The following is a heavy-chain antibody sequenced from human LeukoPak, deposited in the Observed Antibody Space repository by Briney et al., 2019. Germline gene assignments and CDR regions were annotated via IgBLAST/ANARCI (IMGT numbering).Heavy chain of an antibody. CDR3: ARSNTQQWLAFYMDV. J-gene: IGHJ6*03. D-gene: IGHD6-19*01. V-gene: IGHV3-23*01. CDR1: GFTFSSYG. CDR2: ISGSGGST. Sequence: GGSLRLSCAASGFTFSSYGMSWVRQAPGKGLEWVSAISGSGGSTYYADSVKGRFTISRDNSKNTLYLQMNSLRAEDTAVYYCARSNTQQWLAFYMDVWGKGTTVTVSS.